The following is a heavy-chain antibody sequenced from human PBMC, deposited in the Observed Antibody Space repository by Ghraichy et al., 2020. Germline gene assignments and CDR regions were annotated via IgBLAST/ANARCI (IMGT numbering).Heavy chain of an antibody. V-gene: IGHV1-18*01. CDR3: ARDRRVYAIPGSSFRWFDP. Sequence: ASVKVSCKASAYTFTSYGISWVRQAPGQGLEWMGWISAYNGNTNYAQKLQGRVTMTTDTSTSTAYMELRSLRSDDTAVYYCARDRRVYAIPGSSFRWFDPWGQGTLVTVSS. CDR1: AYTFTSYG. D-gene: IGHD2-8*01. CDR2: ISAYNGNT. J-gene: IGHJ5*02.